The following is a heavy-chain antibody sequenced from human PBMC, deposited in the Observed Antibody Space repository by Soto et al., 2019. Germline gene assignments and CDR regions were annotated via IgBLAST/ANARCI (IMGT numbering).Heavy chain of an antibody. Sequence: QVQLVQSGAEVKKPGASVKVSCKASGYTFSSYDINWVRQASGHGLEWMGWMNPKSGQTGYAPRFQGRVTMTGNTSISTAYMELSSLTSEDTAVYYCARDIGPALDWFGPWGQGTLVTVSS. CDR2: MNPKSGQT. J-gene: IGHJ5*02. CDR3: ARDIGPALDWFGP. CDR1: GYTFSSYD. D-gene: IGHD5-18*01. V-gene: IGHV1-8*01.